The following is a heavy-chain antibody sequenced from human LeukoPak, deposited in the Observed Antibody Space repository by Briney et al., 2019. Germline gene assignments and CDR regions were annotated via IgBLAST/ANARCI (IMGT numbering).Heavy chain of an antibody. J-gene: IGHJ6*02. CDR1: GGSISSYY. D-gene: IGHD6-13*01. V-gene: IGHV4-59*04. Sequence: SETLSLTCTVSGGSISSYYWSWIRQPPGKGLEWIGYIFYSGSTYANPSLKRRVTMSVDTSKNQFSLKLSSVTAVDTAVYYCARTSRITSNWYGGYYYDGMDVWGQGTTVTVSS. CDR3: ARTSRITSNWYGGYYYDGMDV. CDR2: IFYSGST.